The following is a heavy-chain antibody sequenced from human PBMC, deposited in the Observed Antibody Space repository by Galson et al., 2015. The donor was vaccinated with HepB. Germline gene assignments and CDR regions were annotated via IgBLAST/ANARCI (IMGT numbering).Heavy chain of an antibody. D-gene: IGHD1-26*01. Sequence: SVKVSCKASGFTFTSSAVQWVRQARGQRLEWIGWIVVGSGNTNYAQKFQERVTITRDMSTSTAYMELSSLRSEDTAVYYCAADGGSYHFYWYFDLWGRGTLVTVSS. CDR3: AADGGSYHFYWYFDL. J-gene: IGHJ2*01. CDR1: GFTFTSSA. CDR2: IVVGSGNT. V-gene: IGHV1-58*01.